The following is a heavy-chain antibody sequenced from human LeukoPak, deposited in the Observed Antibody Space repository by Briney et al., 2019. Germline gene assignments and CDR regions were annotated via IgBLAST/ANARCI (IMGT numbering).Heavy chain of an antibody. CDR2: IYSGGST. D-gene: IGHD3-22*01. Sequence: GGSLRLSCAASGFTFSSYEMNWVRQAPGKGLEWVSVIYSGGSTYYADSVKGRFTISRDNSKNTLYLQMNSLRAEDTAVYYCARVYYDSSGYAFDIWGQGTMVTVSS. V-gene: IGHV3-66*01. CDR1: GFTFSSYE. CDR3: ARVYYDSSGYAFDI. J-gene: IGHJ3*02.